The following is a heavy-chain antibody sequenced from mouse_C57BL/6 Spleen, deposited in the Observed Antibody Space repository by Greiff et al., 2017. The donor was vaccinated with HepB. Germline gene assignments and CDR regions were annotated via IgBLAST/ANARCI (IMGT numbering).Heavy chain of an antibody. V-gene: IGHV3-6*01. D-gene: IGHD4-1*01. CDR2: ISYDGSN. CDR3: ARLTGTDFDY. CDR1: GYSITSGYY. J-gene: IGHJ2*01. Sequence: EVQLVESGPGLVKPSQSLSLTCSVTGYSITSGYYWNWIRQFPGNKLEWMGYISYDGSNNYNPSLKNRISITRDTSKNQFFLKLNSVTTEDTATYYCARLTGTDFDYWGQGTTLTVSS.